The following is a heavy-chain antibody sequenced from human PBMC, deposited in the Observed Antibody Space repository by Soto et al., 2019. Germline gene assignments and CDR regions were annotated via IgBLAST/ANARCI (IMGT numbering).Heavy chain of an antibody. CDR3: ARSPPFELGGDFWSGYPTPDFHFFDY. Sequence: SETLSLTCTVSGGSISSGGYYWSWIRQHPGKGLEWIGYIYYSGSTYYNPSPKSRVTISVDTSKNQFSLKLSSVTAADTAVYYCARSPPFELGGDFWSGYPTPDFHFFDYWGQGTLVTVSS. J-gene: IGHJ4*02. D-gene: IGHD3-3*01. CDR2: IYYSGST. V-gene: IGHV4-31*03. CDR1: GGSISSGGYY.